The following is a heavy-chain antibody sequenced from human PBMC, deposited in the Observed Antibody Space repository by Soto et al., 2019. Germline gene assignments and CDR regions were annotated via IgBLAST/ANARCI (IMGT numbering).Heavy chain of an antibody. Sequence: GGSLRLSCVAYGFTFSTDSMNWVLQAPGKGLEWVAHISTSGATRYYADSVKGRFTISRDNAKTSLYLQMDSLRNEDTAVFYCASFFGSGFDFRSQGTLVTVSS. CDR1: GFTFSTDS. V-gene: IGHV3-48*02. D-gene: IGHD6-19*01. J-gene: IGHJ4*01. CDR3: ASFFGSGFDF. CDR2: ISTSGATR.